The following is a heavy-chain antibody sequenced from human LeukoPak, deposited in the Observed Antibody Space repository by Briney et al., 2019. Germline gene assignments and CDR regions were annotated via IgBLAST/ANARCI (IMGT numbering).Heavy chain of an antibody. J-gene: IGHJ5*02. CDR2: IIPIFGTA. D-gene: IGHD3-22*01. V-gene: IGHV1-69*13. CDR3: ARARRPYYDSSGYYSGWFDP. Sequence: SVKVSCKASGGTFSSYAISWVRQAPGQGLEWMGGIIPIFGTANYAQKFQGRVTITADESTSTAYMELSGLRSEDTAVYYCARARRPYYDSSGYYSGWFDPWGQGTLVTVSS. CDR1: GGTFSSYA.